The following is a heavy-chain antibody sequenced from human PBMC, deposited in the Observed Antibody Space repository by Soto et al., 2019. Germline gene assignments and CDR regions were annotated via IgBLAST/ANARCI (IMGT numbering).Heavy chain of an antibody. CDR3: ARDARGDEAPMDY. V-gene: IGHV1-2*04. D-gene: IGHD3-10*01. Sequence: GASVKVSCKASGYTFTGHYIHWVRQAPVQGLEWMGWINPNSGGTNYAQKFQGWVTTTRDTSISTAYMELSRLRSDDTAVYYCARDARGDEAPMDYWGQGTLVTVSS. CDR2: INPNSGGT. J-gene: IGHJ4*02. CDR1: GYTFTGHY.